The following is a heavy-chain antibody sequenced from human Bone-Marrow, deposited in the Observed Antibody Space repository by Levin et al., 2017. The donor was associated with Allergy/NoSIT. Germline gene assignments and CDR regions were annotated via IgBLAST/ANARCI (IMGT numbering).Heavy chain of an antibody. CDR1: GVSISTTHYY. Sequence: SETLSLTCSVSGVSISTTHYYWAWIRQAPGKGPEWIGNIDYSGATFYNPSLSSRVTISVDTSKNHFSLKLTSVTATDTALYFCSRPAWEFRPSAAFDIWGQGTMVTVSS. D-gene: IGHD1-26*01. J-gene: IGHJ3*02. CDR3: SRPAWEFRPSAAFDI. V-gene: IGHV4-39*02. CDR2: IDYSGAT.